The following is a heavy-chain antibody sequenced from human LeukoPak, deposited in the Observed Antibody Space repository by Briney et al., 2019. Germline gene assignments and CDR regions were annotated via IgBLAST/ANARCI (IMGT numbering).Heavy chain of an antibody. CDR2: ISYDGNRE. D-gene: IGHD2-15*01. J-gene: IGHJ4*02. Sequence: PGGSLRLSCAASGFTFSRYAMHWVRQAPGKRLEWVAVISYDGNREYYPDSVKGRFTISRDNSKNTLYLQMNGLKTEDTAVYYCAREGSIVARTDYWGQGALVIVSS. V-gene: IGHV3-30-3*01. CDR1: GFTFSRYA. CDR3: AREGSIVARTDY.